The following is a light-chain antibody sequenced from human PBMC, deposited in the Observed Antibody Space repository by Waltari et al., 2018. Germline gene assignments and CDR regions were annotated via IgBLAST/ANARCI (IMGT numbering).Light chain of an antibody. Sequence: QPVLTQTPSTSGTPGQRVTISCSGSSSHIGSNTVNWYQQFPGTAPRFLISSYNHRPSGVPDRFSGSKSGTSASLAISGLQPEDEADYYCAAWDDSLNGPVFGGGTKLTVL. CDR2: SYN. V-gene: IGLV1-44*01. CDR3: AAWDDSLNGPV. CDR1: SSHIGSNT. J-gene: IGLJ3*02.